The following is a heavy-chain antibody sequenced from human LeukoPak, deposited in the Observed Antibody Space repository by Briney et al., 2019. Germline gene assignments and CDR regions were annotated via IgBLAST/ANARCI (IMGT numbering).Heavy chain of an antibody. CDR1: GGSISSYY. CDR2: IYYSGST. J-gene: IGHJ6*02. D-gene: IGHD3-3*01. CDR3: ARVSYDFWSGPSMDV. Sequence: SETLSLTCTVSGGSISSYYWSWIRQPPGKGLEWIGYIYYSGSTNYNPSLKSRVTISVDTSKNQFPLKLSSVTAADTAVYYCARVSYDFWSGPSMDVWGQGTTVTVSS. V-gene: IGHV4-59*12.